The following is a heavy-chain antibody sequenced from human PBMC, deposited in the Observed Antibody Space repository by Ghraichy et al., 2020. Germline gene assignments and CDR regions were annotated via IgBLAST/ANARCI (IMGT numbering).Heavy chain of an antibody. CDR3: ARDLEPYDSSGFGY. Sequence: SETLSLTCTVSGGSISSGSYYWSWIRQPAGKGLEWIGRIYTSGSTNYNPSLKSRVTISVDTSKNQFSLKLSSVTAADTAVYYCARDLEPYDSSGFGYWGQGTLVTVSS. CDR1: GGSISSGSYY. V-gene: IGHV4-61*02. D-gene: IGHD3-22*01. J-gene: IGHJ4*02. CDR2: IYTSGST.